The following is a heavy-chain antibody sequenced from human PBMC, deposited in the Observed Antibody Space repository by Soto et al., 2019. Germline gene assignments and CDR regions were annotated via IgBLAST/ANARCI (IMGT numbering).Heavy chain of an antibody. D-gene: IGHD2-15*01. J-gene: IGHJ5*01. V-gene: IGHV4-30-4*01. CDR3: ARGRYCLTGRCFPNWFDS. Sequence: SETLSLTCSVSGDSISTVDYFWAWIRQPPGQALEYIGYIYKSATTYYNPSFESRVAISLDTSKSQFSLNVTSVPAADTAVYFCARGRYCLTGRCFPNWFDSWGQGALVTV. CDR1: GDSISTVDYF. CDR2: IYKSATT.